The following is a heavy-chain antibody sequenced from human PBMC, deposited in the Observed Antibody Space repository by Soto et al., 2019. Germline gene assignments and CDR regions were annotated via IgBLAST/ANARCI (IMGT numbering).Heavy chain of an antibody. CDR3: ASPTREWLPPARDYYYGMDV. J-gene: IGHJ6*02. CDR1: GGTFSSYA. CDR2: IIPIFGTA. D-gene: IGHD3-3*01. V-gene: IGHV1-69*06. Sequence: QVQLVQSGAEVKKPGSSVKVSCKASGGTFSSYAISWVRQAPGQGLEWMGGIIPIFGTANYAQKFQGRVTITADKYTRTAYMELSRLRSEDTAVYYCASPTREWLPPARDYYYGMDVWGQGTTVTVSS.